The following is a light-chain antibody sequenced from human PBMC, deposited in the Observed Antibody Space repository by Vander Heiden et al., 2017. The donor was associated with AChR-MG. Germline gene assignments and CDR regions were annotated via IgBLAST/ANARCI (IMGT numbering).Light chain of an antibody. CDR3: QQYDNLLSIT. CDR1: QDIDNY. CDR2: DAS. Sequence: DIQMTQSPSSLSASVGDRVTITCQASQDIDNYLNWYQQKVGKAPRLLIYDASKLGTGVPARFSGSGSGTEFTFTISSLQPEDIATYYCQQYDNLLSITFGQGTRLEIK. V-gene: IGKV1-33*01. J-gene: IGKJ5*01.